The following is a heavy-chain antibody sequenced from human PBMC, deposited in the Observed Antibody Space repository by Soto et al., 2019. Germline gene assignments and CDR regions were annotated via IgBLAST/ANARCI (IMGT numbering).Heavy chain of an antibody. J-gene: IGHJ4*02. CDR3: AKYRTSSSWTFDY. V-gene: IGHV3-30*18. CDR2: ISYDGSNK. CDR1: GFTFSSYG. Sequence: QVQLVESGGGVVQPGRSLRLSCAASGFTFSSYGMHWVRQAPGKGLEWVAVISYDGSNKYYADSVKGRFTISRDNSKNTLYLQMNSLRAEDTAVYYCAKYRTSSSWTFDYWGQGTLVTVSS. D-gene: IGHD6-13*01.